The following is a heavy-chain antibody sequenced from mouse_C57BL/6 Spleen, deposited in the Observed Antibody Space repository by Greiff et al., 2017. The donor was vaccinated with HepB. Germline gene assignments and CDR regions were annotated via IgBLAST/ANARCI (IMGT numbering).Heavy chain of an antibody. V-gene: IGHV14-3*01. CDR2: IDPANGNT. J-gene: IGHJ3*01. Sequence: VQLQQSVAELVRPGASVKLSCTASGFNINNTYMHWVKQRPEQGLEWIGRIDPANGNTKYAPKFQGKATITADTSSNTAYLQLRSLTSEDTAIYYCARTGDSSGYGYWGQGTLVTVSA. CDR1: GFNINNTY. D-gene: IGHD3-2*02. CDR3: ARTGDSSGYGY.